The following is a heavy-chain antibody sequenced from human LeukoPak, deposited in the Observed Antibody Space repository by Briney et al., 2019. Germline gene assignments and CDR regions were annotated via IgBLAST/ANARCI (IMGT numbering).Heavy chain of an antibody. CDR2: INHSGST. J-gene: IGHJ5*02. CDR3: ARAYYYDSSGYYCDWFDP. Sequence: SETLSLTCAVYGGSFSGYYWSWIRQPPGKGLEWIGEINHSGSTNYNPSLKSRVTISVDTSKNQFSLKLSSVTAADTAVYYCARAYYYDSSGYYCDWFDPWGQGTLVTVSS. CDR1: GGSFSGYY. D-gene: IGHD3-22*01. V-gene: IGHV4-34*01.